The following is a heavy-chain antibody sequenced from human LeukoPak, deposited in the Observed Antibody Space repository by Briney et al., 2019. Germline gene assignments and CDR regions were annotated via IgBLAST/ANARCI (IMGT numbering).Heavy chain of an antibody. D-gene: IGHD4-17*01. V-gene: IGHV3-48*04. CDR2: ISSSSSTI. CDR1: GFTFSSYS. J-gene: IGHJ5*02. CDR3: ARGSVTTAGWFDP. Sequence: PGGSLRLSCAASGFTFSSYSMNWVCQAPGKGLEWVSFISSSSSTIYYADSVKGRFTISRDNAKNSLYLQMNSLSAEDTAVYYCARGSVTTAGWFDPWGQGTLVTVSS.